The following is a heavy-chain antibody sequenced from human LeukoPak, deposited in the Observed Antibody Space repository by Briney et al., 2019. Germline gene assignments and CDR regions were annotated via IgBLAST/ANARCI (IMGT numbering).Heavy chain of an antibody. CDR2: ISSGAISI. V-gene: IGHV3-48*03. CDR1: GFSFSNYE. D-gene: IGHD6-6*01. CDR3: AREGSSSANSKEFDY. J-gene: IGHJ4*02. Sequence: GRSLRLSCVGSGFSFSNYEMNWVRQAPGKGLEWLSGISSGAISIYYADSVKGRFTISRDDARKSVFLQMSSLRADDTAVYYCAREGSSSANSKEFDYWGQGTLVTVSS.